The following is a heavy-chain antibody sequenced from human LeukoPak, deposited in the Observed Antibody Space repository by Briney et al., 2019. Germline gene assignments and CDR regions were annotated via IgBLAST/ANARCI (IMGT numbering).Heavy chain of an antibody. CDR3: ARDAVEAPKRGGLGDY. CDR1: GFTFSSYS. D-gene: IGHD4-23*01. Sequence: SGGSLRLSCAASGFTFSSYSMNWVRQAPGKGLEWVSYISSSSSTIYYADSVKGRFTISRDNAKNSLYLQMNSLRAEDTAVYYCARDAVEAPKRGGLGDYWGQGTLVTVSS. CDR2: ISSSSSTI. V-gene: IGHV3-48*01. J-gene: IGHJ4*02.